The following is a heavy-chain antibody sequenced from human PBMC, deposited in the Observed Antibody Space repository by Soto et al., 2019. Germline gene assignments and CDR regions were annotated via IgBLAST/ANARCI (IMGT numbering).Heavy chain of an antibody. J-gene: IGHJ4*02. CDR3: VRQTVLGDSNFGY. CDR1: GFTFSDHY. Sequence: GGSLRLSCAASGFTFSDHYMDWVRQAPGKGLEWVGRIRNKANSYTTEYAASVKGRFTISRDDSKNSLFLQMDSLKTEDTAVYYCVRQTVLGDSNFGYWGQGTLVTVS. V-gene: IGHV3-72*01. CDR2: IRNKANSYTT. D-gene: IGHD2-8*02.